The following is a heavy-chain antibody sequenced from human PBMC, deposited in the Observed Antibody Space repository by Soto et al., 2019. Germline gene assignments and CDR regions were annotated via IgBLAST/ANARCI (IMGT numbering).Heavy chain of an antibody. CDR1: EHTFTNYG. V-gene: IGHV1-18*04. D-gene: IGHD2-2*01. Sequence: QVQLVQSWAEVKKPGASVRVSCNASEHTFTNYGINWVRLAPGQGLEWMGWINTYSGNTIYAQKFQDRLTITTDTSTNTASMELRSLTSDDTAVFYCAGGQGALIPYYFDSWGQGTLVTVSS. CDR2: INTYSGNT. CDR3: AGGQGALIPYYFDS. J-gene: IGHJ4*02.